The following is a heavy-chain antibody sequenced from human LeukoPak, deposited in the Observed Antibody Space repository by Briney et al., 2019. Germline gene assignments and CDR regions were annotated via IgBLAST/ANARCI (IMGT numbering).Heavy chain of an antibody. CDR1: GFTFSTYD. Sequence: GGSLRLSCAASGFTFSTYDMVWVRQAPGMGLEWVSSMIISGGSTYYADSVKGRFTISRDNSKNTLYLQMNSLRVEDTALYFCARETKIDYWGQGALVTVSS. CDR2: MIISGGST. J-gene: IGHJ4*02. D-gene: IGHD1-7*01. V-gene: IGHV3-23*01. CDR3: ARETKIDY.